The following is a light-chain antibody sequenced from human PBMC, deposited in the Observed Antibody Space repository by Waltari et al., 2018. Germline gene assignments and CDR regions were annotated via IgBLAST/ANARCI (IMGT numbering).Light chain of an antibody. CDR1: QSILSSSNNKNY. CDR2: WAS. V-gene: IGKV4-1*01. J-gene: IGKJ2*01. CDR3: HQYYTTHT. Sequence: DTVMTQSPDSLAVSLGERATINCKSSQSILSSSNNKNYLSWYQLKPGQAPKLLIYWASTRESGVPDRFSGSGSGTDFTLTISSLQAEDVAVDFCHQYYTTHTFGQGTKLEI.